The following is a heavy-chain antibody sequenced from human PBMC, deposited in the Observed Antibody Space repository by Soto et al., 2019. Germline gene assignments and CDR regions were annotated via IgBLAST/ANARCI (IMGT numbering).Heavy chain of an antibody. J-gene: IGHJ4*02. CDR1: GGTFSSYA. CDR3: ARGVYSSSALDY. D-gene: IGHD6-13*01. Sequence: QVQLVQSGAEVKKPGSSVKVSCKASGGTFSSYAISWVRQAPGQGLEWMGGIIPIFGTANYAQKFQGRVTITADEATSTADMELSSLRSEDTAVYYCARGVYSSSALDYWGQGTLGTVSS. V-gene: IGHV1-69*01. CDR2: IIPIFGTA.